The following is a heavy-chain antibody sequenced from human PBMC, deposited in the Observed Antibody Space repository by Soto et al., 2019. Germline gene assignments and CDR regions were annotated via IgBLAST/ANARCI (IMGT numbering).Heavy chain of an antibody. D-gene: IGHD2-21*02. V-gene: IGHV3-30*03. CDR2: ISYDGGER. J-gene: IGHJ4*02. Sequence: PGGSLRLSCGGSGFIFSRYGMHWVRQAPGKGLEWVTGISYDGGERFYADSVKGRFTISRDNSENRLDLQMSSLRPEDTAVYYCARDLPLYCRGDCNFDFWGQGTLVTVSS. CDR1: GFIFSRYG. CDR3: ARDLPLYCRGDCNFDF.